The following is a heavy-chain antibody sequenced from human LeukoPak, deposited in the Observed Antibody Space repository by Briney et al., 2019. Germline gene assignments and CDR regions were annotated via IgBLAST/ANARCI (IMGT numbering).Heavy chain of an antibody. CDR1: GFTFSSYA. J-gene: IGHJ4*02. CDR3: TTALYDWNDVNY. D-gene: IGHD1-1*01. CDR2: ISYDGSNK. V-gene: IGHV3-30-3*01. Sequence: GGSLRLSCAASGFTFSSYAMHWVRQAPGKGLEWVAVISYDGSNKYYADSVKGRFTISRDNSKNTLYLQMNSLRAEDTAVYYCTTALYDWNDVNYWGQGTLVTVSS.